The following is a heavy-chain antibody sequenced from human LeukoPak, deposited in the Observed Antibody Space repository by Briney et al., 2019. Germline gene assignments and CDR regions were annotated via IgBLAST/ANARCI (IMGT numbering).Heavy chain of an antibody. Sequence: ASVQVSCKASGYTFISYDINWVGQATGQWLEWMGWMNPNSGNKGYAHKFQGRVTMTRNISISTAYMELSSLRSEDTAVYYCARGGGKMVRGTFSYWGQGTLVTVSS. D-gene: IGHD3-10*01. CDR1: GYTFISYD. CDR3: ARGGGKMVRGTFSY. CDR2: MNPNSGNK. V-gene: IGHV1-8*01. J-gene: IGHJ4*02.